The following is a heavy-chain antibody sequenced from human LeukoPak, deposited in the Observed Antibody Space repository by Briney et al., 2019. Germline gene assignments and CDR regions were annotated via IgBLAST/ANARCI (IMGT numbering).Heavy chain of an antibody. CDR2: INHSGSA. J-gene: IGHJ4*02. CDR1: GESFSGYY. Sequence: PSETLSVTCAVYGESFSGYYWSWIRQTPGKGLEWIGQINHSGSAIYNPSLKSRVSISIDASKKQFFLELTSVTAADTAVYYCARGSNRRADGDFWSDHYTGGFYYFDSWGQGTLVTVSS. CDR3: ARGSNRRADGDFWSDHYTGGFYYFDS. D-gene: IGHD3-3*01. V-gene: IGHV4-34*01.